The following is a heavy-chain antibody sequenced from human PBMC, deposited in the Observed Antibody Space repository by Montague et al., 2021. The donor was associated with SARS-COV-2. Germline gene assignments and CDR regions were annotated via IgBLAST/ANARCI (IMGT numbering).Heavy chain of an antibody. CDR3: ARAIWHLDV. J-gene: IGHJ2*01. CDR2: IYTGGYV. CDR1: GDSISRYY. V-gene: IGHV4-4*07. Sequence: SETLSLTCSLSGDSISRYYCGWIRQSDGKGLEWIGRIYTGGYVNXNPALQSRVSMSVDTSKSQVSLNVASVTAADTAVYYCARAIWHLDVWGRGILVTVSS.